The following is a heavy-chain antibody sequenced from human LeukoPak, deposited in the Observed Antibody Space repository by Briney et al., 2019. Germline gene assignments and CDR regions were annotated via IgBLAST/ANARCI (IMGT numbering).Heavy chain of an antibody. D-gene: IGHD6-13*01. CDR2: MNPNSGDT. V-gene: IGHV1-8*01. J-gene: IGHJ6*02. Sequence: ASVKVSWKASGYTFTSYDFIWVRQATGQGLEWMGWMNPNSGDTGYAQKLLGRVTMTSNTSISTAYMELSSLRSEDTAVYFCASSSFFYYYGMDVWGQGTTVTVSS. CDR3: ASSSFFYYYGMDV. CDR1: GYTFTSYD.